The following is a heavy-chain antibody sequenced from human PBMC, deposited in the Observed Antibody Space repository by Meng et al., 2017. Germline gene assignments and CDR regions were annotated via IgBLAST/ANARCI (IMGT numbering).Heavy chain of an antibody. D-gene: IGHD6-13*01. CDR2: IYYSGST. CDR3: ASIGVGLGIYFDY. J-gene: IGHJ4*02. V-gene: IGHV4-39*07. Sequence: SETLSLTCTVSGGSISSSSYYWGWIRQPPGKGLEWIGSIYYSGSTYYNPSLKSRVTISVDTSKNQFSLKLSSVTAEDTAVYYCASIGVGLGIYFDYWGQGTLVTVSS. CDR1: GGSISSSSYY.